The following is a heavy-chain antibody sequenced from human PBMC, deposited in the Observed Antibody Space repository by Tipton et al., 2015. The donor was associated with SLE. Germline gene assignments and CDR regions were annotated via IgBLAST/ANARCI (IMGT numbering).Heavy chain of an antibody. J-gene: IGHJ4*02. Sequence: TLSLTCSVSGGSISTYYWSWIRQPPGKGLEWIGYIFYSGSTSYNPTLKSRVSISVDTSTNRLFLNLISVTAADTALYYCARLISAYDCNFDYWGQGTLVTVSS. D-gene: IGHD5-12*01. CDR1: GGSISTYY. CDR3: ARLISAYDCNFDY. CDR2: IFYSGST. V-gene: IGHV4-59*12.